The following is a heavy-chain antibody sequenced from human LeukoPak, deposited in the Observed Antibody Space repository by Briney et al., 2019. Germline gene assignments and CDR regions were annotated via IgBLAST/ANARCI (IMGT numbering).Heavy chain of an antibody. J-gene: IGHJ4*02. D-gene: IGHD3-22*01. CDR1: GYTFTSYA. CDR3: ARLSSGYYDSSGELDY. Sequence: ASVTVSCKASGYTFTSYAMHWVRQAPGQRLEWMGWINAGNGNTKYSQKFQGRVTITRDTSASTAYMELSSLRSEDTAVYYCARLSSGYYDSSGELDYWGQGTLVTVSS. CDR2: INAGNGNT. V-gene: IGHV1-3*01.